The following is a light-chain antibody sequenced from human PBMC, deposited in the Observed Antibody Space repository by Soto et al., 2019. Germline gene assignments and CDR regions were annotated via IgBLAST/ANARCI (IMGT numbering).Light chain of an antibody. CDR3: QQYSVYWT. J-gene: IGKJ1*01. V-gene: IGKV1-5*01. CDR1: QSISSW. Sequence: DIQMTQSPSSLSASVGDRVTITCRASQSISSWLAWYQQKPGKAPKVLIYDASSWAGGVPSRFTGSRSGTEFTLTINSLQPDDFTTYYCQQYSVYWTFGQGTKV. CDR2: DAS.